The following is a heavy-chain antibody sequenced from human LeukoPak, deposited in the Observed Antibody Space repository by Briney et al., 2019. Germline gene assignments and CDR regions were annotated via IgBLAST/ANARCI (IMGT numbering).Heavy chain of an antibody. CDR3: ARVASGSGYYYLY. J-gene: IGHJ4*02. Sequence: ASVKVSCKASGGTFSSYAISWVRQAPGQGLEWMGGIIPIFGTANYAQKFQGRVTITTDESTSTVYMELSSLRPEDTAVYYCARVASGSGYYYLYWGQGTLVTVSS. CDR1: GGTFSSYA. D-gene: IGHD3-22*01. CDR2: IIPIFGTA. V-gene: IGHV1-69*05.